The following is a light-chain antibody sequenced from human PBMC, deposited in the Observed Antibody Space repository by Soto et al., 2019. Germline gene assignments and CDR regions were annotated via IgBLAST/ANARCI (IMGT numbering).Light chain of an antibody. V-gene: IGKV3-15*01. CDR2: GAS. CDR3: QQYNNWPRT. Sequence: EIVMTQSPATRSVSPGERATLSCRASQSVNSDYLGWFQQKPGQAPRLLIYGASTRATGIPARFSGSGSGTEFTLTISSLQSEDFAVYYCQQYNNWPRTFGQGTKVDIK. CDR1: QSVNSD. J-gene: IGKJ1*01.